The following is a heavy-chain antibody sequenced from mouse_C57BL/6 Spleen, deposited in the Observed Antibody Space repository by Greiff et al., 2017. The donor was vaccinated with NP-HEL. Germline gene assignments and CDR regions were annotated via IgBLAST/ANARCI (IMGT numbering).Heavy chain of an antibody. CDR2: IDPSDSYT. Sequence: QVQLQQPGAELVMPGASVKLSCKASGYTFTSYWMHWVKQRPGQGLEWIGEIDPSDSYTNYNQKFKGKSTLTLDKSSSTAYMQLSSLTSEDSAVYYCARSTGAWFAYWGQGTLVTVSA. V-gene: IGHV1-69*01. J-gene: IGHJ3*01. D-gene: IGHD2-1*01. CDR1: GYTFTSYW. CDR3: ARSTGAWFAY.